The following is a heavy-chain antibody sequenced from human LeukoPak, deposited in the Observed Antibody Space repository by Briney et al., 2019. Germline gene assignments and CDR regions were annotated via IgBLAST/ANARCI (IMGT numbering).Heavy chain of an antibody. CDR3: ARDRGYTQDY. Sequence: GGPLRLSCAASGFAFSTYWMHWVRQAPGKGLVWVSHIKSDGSSTTYADSVKGRFTISRDNAKNTLYLQMDSLRADDTAVYYCARDRGYTQDYWGQGTLVTVSS. J-gene: IGHJ4*02. V-gene: IGHV3-74*01. CDR2: IKSDGSST. D-gene: IGHD5-12*01. CDR1: GFAFSTYW.